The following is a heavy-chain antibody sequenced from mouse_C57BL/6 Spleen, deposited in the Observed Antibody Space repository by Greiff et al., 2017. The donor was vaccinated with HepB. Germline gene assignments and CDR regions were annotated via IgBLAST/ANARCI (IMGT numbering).Heavy chain of an antibody. CDR3: ARDYYGSSLFDY. V-gene: IGHV1-72*01. CDR1: GYTFTSYW. D-gene: IGHD1-1*01. J-gene: IGHJ2*01. Sequence: VKQSCKASGYTFTSYWMHWGKQRPGRGLEWIGRIDPNSGGTKYNEKFKSKATLTVDKPSSTAYMQLSSLTSEDSAVYYCARDYYGSSLFDYWGQGTTLTVSS. CDR2: IDPNSGGT.